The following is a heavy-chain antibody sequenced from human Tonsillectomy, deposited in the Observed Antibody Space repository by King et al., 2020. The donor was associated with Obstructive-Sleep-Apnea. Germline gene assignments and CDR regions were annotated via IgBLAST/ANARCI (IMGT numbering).Heavy chain of an antibody. CDR2: IYYSGST. J-gene: IGHJ4*02. D-gene: IGHD6-19*01. CDR1: GGSISSSSYY. CDR3: ATDRIAVDLGHDY. V-gene: IGHV4-39*07. Sequence: QLQESGPGLVKPSETLSLTCTVSGGSISSSSYYWGWIRQPPGKGLEWIGSIYYSGSTYYNPSLKSRVTISVDTSKNQFSLKLSSVTAADTAVYYCATDRIAVDLGHDYWGQGTLVTVSS.